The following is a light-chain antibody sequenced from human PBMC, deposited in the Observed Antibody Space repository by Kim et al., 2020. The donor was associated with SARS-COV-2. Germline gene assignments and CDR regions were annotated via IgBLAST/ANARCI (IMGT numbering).Light chain of an antibody. V-gene: IGLV3-9*01. CDR1: NIGDIN. Sequence: SYELTQPLSVSVALGQTAKITCGGDNIGDINVHWYQQKPDQAPVLVIYRDFNRPSGIPERFSGSNSGNTATLTISRAQAGDEADYYCQVWDTTSAVVGGG. CDR3: QVWDTTSAV. J-gene: IGLJ3*02. CDR2: RDF.